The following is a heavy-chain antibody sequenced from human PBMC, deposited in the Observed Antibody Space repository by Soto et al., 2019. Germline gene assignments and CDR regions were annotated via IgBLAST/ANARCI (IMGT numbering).Heavy chain of an antibody. J-gene: IGHJ5*02. V-gene: IGHV4-59*01. CDR3: AGKLYSSSPFDP. D-gene: IGHD6-13*01. CDR1: WGSIGGYY. CDR2: IYYSGST. Sequence: ALELLRVTWSVSWGSIGGYYWSRIMQPPGKGLEWIGYIYYSGSTNYNPSLKSRVTISVDTSKNQFSLKLSSVTAADTAVCYCAGKLYSSSPFDPWGQGTLVTVSS.